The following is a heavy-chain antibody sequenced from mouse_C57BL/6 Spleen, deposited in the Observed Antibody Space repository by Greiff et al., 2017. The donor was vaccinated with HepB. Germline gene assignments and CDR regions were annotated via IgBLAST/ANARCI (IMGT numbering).Heavy chain of an antibody. CDR1: GYTFTSYG. J-gene: IGHJ3*01. CDR3: GHRGFAY. CDR2: IYPRSGNT. V-gene: IGHV1-81*01. Sequence: VQLQESGAELARPGASVKLSCKASGYTFTSYGISWVKQRTGQGLEWIGEIYPRSGNTYYNEKFKGKATLTADKSSSTAYMELRSLTSEDSAVYVCGHRGFAYWGQGTLVTVSA.